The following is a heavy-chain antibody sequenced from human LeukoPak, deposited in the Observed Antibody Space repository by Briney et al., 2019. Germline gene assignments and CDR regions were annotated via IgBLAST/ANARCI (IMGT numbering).Heavy chain of an antibody. CDR1: GYTLTELS. D-gene: IGHD2-15*01. CDR2: FDPEDGET. V-gene: IGHV1-24*01. Sequence: GASVKVSCKVSGYTLTELSMHWVRQAPGKGLEWMGGFDPEDGETIYAQKFQGRVTMTEDTSTDTAYMELRSLRSDDTAVYYCARLVHCSGGSCYNLDYYYYGMDVWGQGTTVTVSS. CDR3: ARLVHCSGGSCYNLDYYYYGMDV. J-gene: IGHJ6*02.